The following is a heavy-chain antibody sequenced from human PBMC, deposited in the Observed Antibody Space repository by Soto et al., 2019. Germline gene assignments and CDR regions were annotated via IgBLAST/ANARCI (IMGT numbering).Heavy chain of an antibody. CDR3: AHRVNMARGPYNYFGP. CDR2: IYWNDEK. J-gene: IGHJ5*02. D-gene: IGHD3-10*01. V-gene: IGHV2-5*01. Sequence: GPTLVNPTQTLTLTCSFSGFSLTTGVGVGWIRQPPGKALEWLAIIYWNDEKLYNPSLKTRLTITKDTSKNQVVLTVTDMDPVDTATYYCAHRVNMARGPYNYFGPWGQGTLVTVSS. CDR1: GFSLTTGVG.